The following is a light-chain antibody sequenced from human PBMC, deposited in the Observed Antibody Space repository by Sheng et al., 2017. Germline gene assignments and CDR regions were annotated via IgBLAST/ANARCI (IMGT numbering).Light chain of an antibody. Sequence: DIVMTQSPDSLAVSLGERATINCKSSQSVLYSSDNKNYLAWYQQKAGQPPKLLIYWAFTRESGVPDRFSGSGSGTDFTLTISSLQAEDVAVYYCQQYYSTPPTFGQGTKVEIK. CDR1: QSVLYSSDNKNY. CDR3: QQYYSTPPT. V-gene: IGKV4-1*01. CDR2: WAF. J-gene: IGKJ1*01.